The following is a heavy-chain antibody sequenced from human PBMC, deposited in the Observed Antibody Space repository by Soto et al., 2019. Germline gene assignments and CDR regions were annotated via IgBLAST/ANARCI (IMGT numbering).Heavy chain of an antibody. D-gene: IGHD3-22*01. V-gene: IGHV1-69*02. CDR1: GGTFSSCS. CDR2: IIPVINMA. Sequence: QVQLVQSGAEVKKPGSSVNVSCKASGGTFSSCSISWVRRAPGQGLEWMARIIPVINMANYAQKFQGRVTITADKSTSTAYVELRSLRSEDTAVYYCACYDNSGNYPRWFDPWGQGTLVTVSS. J-gene: IGHJ5*02. CDR3: ACYDNSGNYPRWFDP.